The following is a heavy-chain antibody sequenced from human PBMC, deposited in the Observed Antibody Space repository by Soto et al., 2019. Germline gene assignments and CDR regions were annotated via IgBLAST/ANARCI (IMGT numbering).Heavy chain of an antibody. CDR3: ARAPRGNYGYPSYFDY. CDR2: ISYSGST. Sequence: SETLSLTCTVSGGSISTYYWSWIRQPPGKGLEWIGYISYSGSTNYNPSLKSRVTISVDTSKNQFSLKLSSVTAADTAVYYCARAPRGNYGYPSYFDYWGQGTLVTAPQ. D-gene: IGHD3-10*01. V-gene: IGHV4-59*01. J-gene: IGHJ4*02. CDR1: GGSISTYY.